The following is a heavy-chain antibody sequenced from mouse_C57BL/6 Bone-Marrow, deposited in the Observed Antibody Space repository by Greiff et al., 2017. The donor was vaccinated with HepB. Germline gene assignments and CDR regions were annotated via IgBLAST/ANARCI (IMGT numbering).Heavy chain of an antibody. CDR3: ARPSIITTGGTWFAY. V-gene: IGHV1-26*01. Sequence: DVKLQQSGPELVKPGASVKISCKASGYTFTDYYMNWVKQSHGKSLEWIGDINPNNGGTSYNQKFKGKATLTVDKSSSTAYMELRSLTSEDSAVYYCARPSIITTGGTWFAYWGQGTLVTVSA. CDR2: INPNNGGT. J-gene: IGHJ3*01. D-gene: IGHD1-1*01. CDR1: GYTFTDYY.